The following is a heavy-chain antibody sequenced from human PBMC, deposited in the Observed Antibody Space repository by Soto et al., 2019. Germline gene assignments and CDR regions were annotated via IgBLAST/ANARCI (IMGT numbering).Heavy chain of an antibody. J-gene: IGHJ6*03. D-gene: IGHD4-17*01. CDR1: GGSISSYY. V-gene: IGHV4-59*08. CDR3: ARHHDYGDYYYYYMDV. Sequence: SETLSLTCTVSGGSISSYYWSWIRQPPGKGLEWIGYIYYSGSTNYNPSLKSRVTISVDTSKNQFSLKLSSVTAADTAVYYCARHHDYGDYYYYYMDVWGKGTTVTVSS. CDR2: IYYSGST.